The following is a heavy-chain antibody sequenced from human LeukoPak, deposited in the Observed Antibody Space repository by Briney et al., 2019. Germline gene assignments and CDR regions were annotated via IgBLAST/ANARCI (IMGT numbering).Heavy chain of an antibody. J-gene: IGHJ4*02. CDR1: GYMFNNFG. D-gene: IGHD2-2*01. V-gene: IGHV1-18*01. CDR3: ATICTTTNCYLDY. Sequence: ASVKVSCKASGYMFNNFGISWVRQAPGQGLEWMGWISGHSGNTFSAQNLQGRLTTATDTSTSTAFMELRSLRPDDTAVYYCATICTTTNCYLDYWGQGTLVIVSS. CDR2: ISGHSGNT.